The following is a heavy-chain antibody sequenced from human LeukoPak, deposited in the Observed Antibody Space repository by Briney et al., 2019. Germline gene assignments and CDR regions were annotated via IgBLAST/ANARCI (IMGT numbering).Heavy chain of an antibody. D-gene: IGHD1-20*01. V-gene: IGHV3-30-3*01. CDR3: ARDLTGTGDY. J-gene: IGHJ4*02. Sequence: GGSLRLSCAASGFTFSSYAMHWVRQAPGKGLEWVAVISYDGSNKYYADSVKGRFTISRDSSKNTLYLQMNSLRAEDTALYYCARDLTGTGDYWGQGTLVTVSS. CDR1: GFTFSSYA. CDR2: ISYDGSNK.